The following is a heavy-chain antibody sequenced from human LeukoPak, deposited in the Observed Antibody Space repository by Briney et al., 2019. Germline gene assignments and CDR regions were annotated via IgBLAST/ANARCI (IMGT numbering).Heavy chain of an antibody. CDR2: INWNGGST. Sequence: PGGSLRLSCAASGFTFDDYGMSWVRHAPGKGLEWVSGINWNGGSTVYADSVKGRFTISRDNAKNSLYLQMNSLRAEDTPLSYCARDYIYLGGDPGILDYGGEEPRVPVSS. J-gene: IGHJ4*02. CDR1: GFTFDDYG. V-gene: IGHV3-20*04. CDR3: ARDYIYLGGDPGILDY. D-gene: IGHD2-15*01.